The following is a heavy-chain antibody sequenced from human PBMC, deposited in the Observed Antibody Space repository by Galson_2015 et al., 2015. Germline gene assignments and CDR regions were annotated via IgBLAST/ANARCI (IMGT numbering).Heavy chain of an antibody. CDR3: ARQILDYDFWSGYYPTNFDY. J-gene: IGHJ4*02. D-gene: IGHD3-3*01. V-gene: IGHV3-21*01. Sequence: QAPGKGLEWVSSTSSTTTYIYCADSVKGRITISRDNAKNSLYLQMNSLGAEDTAVYYCARQILDYDFWSGYYPTNFDYWGQGTLVTVSS. CDR2: TSSTTTYI.